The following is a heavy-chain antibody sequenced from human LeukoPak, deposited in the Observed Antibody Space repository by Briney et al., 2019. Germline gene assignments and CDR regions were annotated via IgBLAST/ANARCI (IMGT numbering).Heavy chain of an antibody. Sequence: GGSLRLSCAASGFTVSSNYMSWVRQAPGERLGWGSVIDSGGSTYYTDSLHGRFTISRDNSKNTLYLQMNSLRAEDTAVYYCASTTVTTPYYYGMDVWGQGPTVTVSS. CDR2: IDSGGST. CDR1: GFTVSSNY. D-gene: IGHD4-17*01. V-gene: IGHV3-66*01. CDR3: ASTTVTTPYYYGMDV. J-gene: IGHJ6*02.